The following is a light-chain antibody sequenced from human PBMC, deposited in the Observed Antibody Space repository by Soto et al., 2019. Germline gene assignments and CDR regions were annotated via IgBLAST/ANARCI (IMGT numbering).Light chain of an antibody. V-gene: IGKV3-15*01. CDR1: QGISSE. J-gene: IGKJ2*03. CDR3: QQGHNWHLS. CDR2: VAS. Sequence: EIVMTQSPATLSLSPGERAALSCRASQGISSELAGYQQKPGQPPRLLIYVASTRATGVPARFTGSGSGSDFTLTISGLQTEDVAVYYCQQGHNWHLSVGQGTRLEI.